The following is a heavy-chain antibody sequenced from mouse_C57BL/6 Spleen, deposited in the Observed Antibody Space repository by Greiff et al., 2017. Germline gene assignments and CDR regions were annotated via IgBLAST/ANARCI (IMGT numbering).Heavy chain of an antibody. CDR2: ISNGGGSP. CDR1: GFTFSDYY. J-gene: IGHJ4*01. Sequence: DVMLVESGGGLVQPGGSLKLSCAASGFTFSDYYMYWVRQTPEKRLEWVAYISNGGGSPYYPDTVKGRFTISRDNAKNTLYLQMSRLKAEDTAMYYCARFYYDYDDDGPYAMDYWGQGTSVTVSS. V-gene: IGHV5-12*01. D-gene: IGHD2-4*01. CDR3: ARFYYDYDDDGPYAMDY.